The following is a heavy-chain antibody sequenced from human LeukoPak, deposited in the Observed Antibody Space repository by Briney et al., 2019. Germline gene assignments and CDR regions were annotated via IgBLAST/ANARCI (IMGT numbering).Heavy chain of an antibody. CDR1: GGSISSGGYS. J-gene: IGHJ4*02. CDR3: ARDCSGVEMATMNFYYFDY. V-gene: IGHV4-30-4*07. Sequence: SQTLSLTCAVSGGSISSGGYSWSWIRQPPGKGLEWIGYIYYSGSTYYNPSLKSRVTISVDTSKNQFSLKLSSVTAADTAVYYCARDCSGVEMATMNFYYFDYWGQGTLVTVSS. CDR2: IYYSGST. D-gene: IGHD5-24*01.